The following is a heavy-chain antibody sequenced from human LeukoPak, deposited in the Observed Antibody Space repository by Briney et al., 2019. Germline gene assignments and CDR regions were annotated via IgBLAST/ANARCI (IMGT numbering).Heavy chain of an antibody. CDR2: IYYSGST. Sequence: SETLSLTCTVSGGSISSSSYYWGWIRQPPGKGLEWIGSIYYSGSTYYNPSLKSRVTISVDTSKNQFSLKLSSVTAADTAVYYCARERGYLDAFDIWGQGTMVTVSS. D-gene: IGHD6-25*01. CDR1: GGSISSSSYY. J-gene: IGHJ3*02. V-gene: IGHV4-39*07. CDR3: ARERGYLDAFDI.